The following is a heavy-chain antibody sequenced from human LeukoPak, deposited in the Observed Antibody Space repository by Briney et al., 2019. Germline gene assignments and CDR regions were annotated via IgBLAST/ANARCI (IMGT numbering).Heavy chain of an antibody. V-gene: IGHV3-74*01. J-gene: IGHJ4*02. CDR2: INTDGIVT. CDR3: ATKQWLAPPPDS. Sequence: GGSLRLSCAASGFTFSKYWMLWVRQAPGKGLESVSRINTDGIVTTYADSVKGRFTVSRDNADNTMFLQMNSVRDEDTAVYHCATKQWLAPPPDSWGQGTPVTVSS. CDR1: GFTFSKYW. D-gene: IGHD6-19*01.